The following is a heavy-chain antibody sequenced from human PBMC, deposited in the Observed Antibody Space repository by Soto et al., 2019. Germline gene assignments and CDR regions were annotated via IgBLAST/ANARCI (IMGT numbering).Heavy chain of an antibody. CDR1: GFTFSSYA. D-gene: IGHD3-16*01. Sequence: EVQLLESGGDVVRPGGSLRLSCAASGFTFSSYAMGWVRQAPGKGLEWVAGVSRAGTYTFYADSVRGRFSISRDNAWDTVDLYTNALRGDDTAVYFCVKYTVTEDLGESWGEGTLVSVSS. V-gene: IGHV3-23*01. J-gene: IGHJ5*02. CDR3: VKYTVTEDLGES. CDR2: VSRAGTYT.